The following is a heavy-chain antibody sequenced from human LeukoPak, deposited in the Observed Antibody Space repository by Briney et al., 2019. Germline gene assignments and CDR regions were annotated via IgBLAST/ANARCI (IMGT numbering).Heavy chain of an antibody. CDR1: GGSISGGGYY. CDR2: IYHSGST. Sequence: ASQTLSLPCTVSGGSISGGGYYWSWIRQPPGKGLEWIGYIYHSGSTYYNPSLKSRVTISVDRSKNQFSLKLSSGTAADTVVYYGERSAMGLRLSPEYHYMDFWGKGTTVTVSS. D-gene: IGHD3-3*01. V-gene: IGHV4-30-2*01. J-gene: IGHJ6*03. CDR3: ERSAMGLRLSPEYHYMDF.